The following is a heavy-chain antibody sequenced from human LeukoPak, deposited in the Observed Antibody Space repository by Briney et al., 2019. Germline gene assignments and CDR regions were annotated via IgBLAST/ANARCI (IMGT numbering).Heavy chain of an antibody. D-gene: IGHD3-16*01. V-gene: IGHV3-11*01. J-gene: IGHJ4*02. Sequence: PRGSLRLSCAASGFSFSDHHMSWVRQVPGKGLEWLAYISRDGNIIVYADSVKGRFTISRDNAKQSVYLEMKSLRPEDTAVYYCARYVLLMDYWGQGTLVTVSS. CDR2: ISRDGNII. CDR1: GFSFSDHH. CDR3: ARYVLLMDY.